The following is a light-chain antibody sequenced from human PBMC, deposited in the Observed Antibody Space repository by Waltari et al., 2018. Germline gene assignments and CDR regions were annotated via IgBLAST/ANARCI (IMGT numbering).Light chain of an antibody. V-gene: IGKV1-39*01. Sequence: EIQLTQFPSSLSASVGHRVTITCRASQTIATFLNWYQQKPGRAPKLLIYAASNLQSGVPSRFSGSGSVTEYTLTINSLQPEDFATYFCQQSYGTPPYTFGQGTRLEIK. J-gene: IGKJ2*01. CDR3: QQSYGTPPYT. CDR2: AAS. CDR1: QTIATF.